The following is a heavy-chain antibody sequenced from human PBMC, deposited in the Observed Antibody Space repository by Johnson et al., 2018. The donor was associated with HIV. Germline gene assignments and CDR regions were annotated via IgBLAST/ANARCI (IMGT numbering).Heavy chain of an antibody. J-gene: IGHJ3*02. V-gene: IGHV3-30*19. CDR1: GFTFSSYG. D-gene: IGHD6-25*01. CDR2: ISYDGSNK. Sequence: VQLVESGGGVVQPGGSLRLSCAASGFTFSSYGMHWVRQAPGKGLEWVAVISYDGSNKYYAASVKGRFTISRDNSKNTLYLQMNSLRAEDTAVYYCARDRGGIAAQSGAFDIGGQGTMVTVSS. CDR3: ARDRGGIAAQSGAFDI.